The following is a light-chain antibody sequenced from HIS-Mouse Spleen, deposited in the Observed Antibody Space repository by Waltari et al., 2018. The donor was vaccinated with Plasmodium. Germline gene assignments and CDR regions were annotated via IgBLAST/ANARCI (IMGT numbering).Light chain of an antibody. V-gene: IGLV3-10*01. CDR2: EAS. CDR1: ALPKKY. CDR3: YSTDSSGNHRV. J-gene: IGLJ3*02. Sequence: SYELTQPPSVSVSPGQTARITCSGDALPKKYAYWYQQKSGQAPVLVIDEASKRPAGIPERFSGSRSGTMATLTISGAQVEDEADYYCYSTDSSGNHRVFGGGTKLTVL.